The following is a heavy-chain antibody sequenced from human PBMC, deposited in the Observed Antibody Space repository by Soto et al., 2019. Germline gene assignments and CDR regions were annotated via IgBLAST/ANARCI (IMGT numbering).Heavy chain of an antibody. Sequence: QLVESGGGLVKPGGSLRLSCAASGFTFSAYSINWVRQAAGKGLEWVSTMDSRNSHTYYADSVKGRFTVSRDNARNLVFLQMSSLRAEDTAVYYCGRDVGGYDTTHDYWGQGPLVTVSS. CDR2: MDSRNSHT. D-gene: IGHD5-12*01. J-gene: IGHJ4*02. CDR3: GRDVGGYDTTHDY. CDR1: GFTFSAYS. V-gene: IGHV3-21*02.